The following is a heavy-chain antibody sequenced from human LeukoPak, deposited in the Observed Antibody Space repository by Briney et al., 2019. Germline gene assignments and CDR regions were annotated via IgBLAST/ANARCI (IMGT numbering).Heavy chain of an antibody. D-gene: IGHD1-26*01. CDR2: INSDGSTT. CDR3: ARGSGSYYNY. J-gene: IGHJ4*02. V-gene: IGHV3-74*01. CDR1: GFTFSINW. Sequence: PGGSLRLSCAASGFTFSINWMHWVRQAPGKGLVWVSGINSDGSTTRYADSVKGRFTISRDNAKNTLYLQMNSLRAEDTALYYCARGSGSYYNYWGQGTLVSVSS.